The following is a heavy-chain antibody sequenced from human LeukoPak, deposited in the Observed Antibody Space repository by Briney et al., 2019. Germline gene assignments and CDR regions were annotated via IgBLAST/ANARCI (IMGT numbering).Heavy chain of an antibody. D-gene: IGHD3-10*01. J-gene: IGHJ6*03. V-gene: IGHV4-59*01. Sequence: SETLSLTCTVSGGSISSYYWSWIRQPPGKGLEWIGYIYYSGSTNYNPSLKSRVTILVDTSKNQFSLKLSSVTAADTAVYYCARTTMVRGTYYVDVWGKGTTVTISS. CDR2: IYYSGST. CDR1: GGSISSYY. CDR3: ARTTMVRGTYYVDV.